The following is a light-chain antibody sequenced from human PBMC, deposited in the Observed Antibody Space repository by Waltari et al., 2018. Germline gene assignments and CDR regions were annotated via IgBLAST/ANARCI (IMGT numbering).Light chain of an antibody. V-gene: IGKV1-33*01. J-gene: IGKJ1*01. Sequence: DIQMTQPPSSLSASVGDRVTITCQASQDINNYLNWYQQKPGKAPKLLIYDASTLETGVPSRFSGSGSGTDFVFTISRLQPEDIATYYCQHYDGVPPWTFGQGTRVDFK. CDR3: QHYDGVPPWT. CDR1: QDINNY. CDR2: DAS.